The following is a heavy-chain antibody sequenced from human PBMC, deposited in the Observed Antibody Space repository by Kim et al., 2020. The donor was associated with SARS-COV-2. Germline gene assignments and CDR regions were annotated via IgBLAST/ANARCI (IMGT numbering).Heavy chain of an antibody. D-gene: IGHD3-10*01. J-gene: IGHJ6*01. CDR2: ISYDGSSK. Sequence: GGSLRLSCAASGFTFSNYAMHWVRQAPGKGLEWVALISYDGSSKYYADSVKGRFTISRDNSKHTLYLQMNSLRAEDTAVYYCARDLAYFGSGEGGLDVWG. V-gene: IGHV3-30*04. CDR1: GFTFSNYA. CDR3: ARDLAYFGSGEGGLDV.